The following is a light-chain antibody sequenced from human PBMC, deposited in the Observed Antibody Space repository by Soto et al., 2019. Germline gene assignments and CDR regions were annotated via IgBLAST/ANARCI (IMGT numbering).Light chain of an antibody. CDR3: MQPLQTPFT. J-gene: IGKJ4*01. V-gene: IGKV2-28*01. CDR1: QSLLHSNGKNY. CDR2: LGS. Sequence: DIVMTQSPLSLPVTPGEPASISCRSSQSLLHSNGKNYLDWHLQKPGQSQQLLIYLGSNRASGVPHRFSGSGSGTDFTLRISRVEAEDVGVYYCMQPLQTPFTFGGGTKVEIQ.